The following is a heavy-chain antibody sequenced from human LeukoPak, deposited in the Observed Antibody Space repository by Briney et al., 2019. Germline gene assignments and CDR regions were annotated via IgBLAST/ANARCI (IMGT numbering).Heavy chain of an antibody. CDR3: ARDVVVVAATKNWFDP. J-gene: IGHJ5*02. CDR2: IYYSGST. V-gene: IGHV4-31*03. CDR1: GGSIRSGGYY. Sequence: SETLSLTCTVSGGSIRSGGYYWSWIRQHPGKGLEWIGYIYYSGSTYYNPSLKSRVTISVDTSKNQFSLKLSSVTAADTAVYYCARDVVVVAATKNWFDPWGQGTLVTVSS. D-gene: IGHD2-15*01.